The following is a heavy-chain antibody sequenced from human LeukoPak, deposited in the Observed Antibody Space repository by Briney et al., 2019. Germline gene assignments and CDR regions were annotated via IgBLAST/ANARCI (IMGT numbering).Heavy chain of an antibody. V-gene: IGHV1-3*01. CDR2: INAGNGNT. D-gene: IGHD1-20*01. J-gene: IGHJ4*02. CDR1: GYTFTSYA. Sequence: ASVKVSCKASGYTFTSYAMHWVRQAPGQRLEWMGWINAGNGNTKYSQKFQGRVTITRDTSASTAYMELSSPRSEDTAVYYCARVGITGHIDYWGQGTLVTVSS. CDR3: ARVGITGHIDY.